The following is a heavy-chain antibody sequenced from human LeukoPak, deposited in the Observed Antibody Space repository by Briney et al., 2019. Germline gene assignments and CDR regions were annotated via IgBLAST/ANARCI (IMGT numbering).Heavy chain of an antibody. J-gene: IGHJ4*02. CDR3: ARHYYDSSGRPFDY. Sequence: SETLSLTCGASDGSLDIYYWMFVRQPPGKGLEWIGSISYSGITSYNPSLQSRVTISVDTSKNQFSLKLSSVTAADTAVYYCARHYYDSSGRPFDYWGQGTLVTVSS. CDR2: ISYSGIT. D-gene: IGHD3-22*01. V-gene: IGHV4-39*01. CDR1: DGSLDIYY.